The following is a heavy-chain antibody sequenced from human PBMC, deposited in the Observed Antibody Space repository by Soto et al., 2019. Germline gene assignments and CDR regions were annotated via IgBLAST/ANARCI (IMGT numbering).Heavy chain of an antibody. Sequence: ASVKVSCKASGGTFSSYAISWVRQAPGQGLEWMGGIIPIFGTANYAQKFQGRVTITADESTSTAYMELSSLRSEDTAVYYCARDFAGSGSYSYYYYGMDVWGQGTTVTVSS. D-gene: IGHD3-10*01. CDR3: ARDFAGSGSYSYYYYGMDV. V-gene: IGHV1-69*13. CDR2: IIPIFGTA. J-gene: IGHJ6*02. CDR1: GGTFSSYA.